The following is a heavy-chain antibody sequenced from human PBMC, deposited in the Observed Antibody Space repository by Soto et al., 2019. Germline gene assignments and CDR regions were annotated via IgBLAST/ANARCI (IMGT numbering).Heavy chain of an antibody. V-gene: IGHV3-23*01. D-gene: IGHD6-19*01. CDR3: AKGLYSSGPYYFEH. CDR1: GVTFSSYT. J-gene: IGHJ4*02. Sequence: GGSLRLSCAASGVTFSSYTMSWVRQAPGKGLEWVSGIDGAGISTYYADSVKGRFTIYRDNSKNTLYLEMNSLRAEDTALYYCAKGLYSSGPYYFEHWGQGTLVTVSS. CDR2: IDGAGIST.